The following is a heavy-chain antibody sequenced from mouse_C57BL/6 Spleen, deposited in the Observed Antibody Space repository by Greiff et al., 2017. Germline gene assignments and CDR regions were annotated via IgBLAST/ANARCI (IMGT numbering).Heavy chain of an antibody. CDR3: TVPFITTVVAPSGYFDV. V-gene: IGHV1-15*01. Sequence: VQLQESGAELVRPGASVTLSCKASGYTFTDYEMHWVKQTPVHGLEWIGAIDPETGGTAYNQKFKGKAILTADKSSSTAYMELRSLTSEDSAVYYCTVPFITTVVAPSGYFDVWGTGTTVTVSS. J-gene: IGHJ1*03. CDR1: GYTFTDYE. CDR2: IDPETGGT. D-gene: IGHD1-1*01.